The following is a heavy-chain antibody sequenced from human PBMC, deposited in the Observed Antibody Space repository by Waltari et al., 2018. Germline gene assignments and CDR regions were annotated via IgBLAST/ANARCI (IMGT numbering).Heavy chain of an antibody. CDR1: GGSISSYY. CDR2: IYYSGST. CDR3: ARGGSSSWYISEYFQH. Sequence: QVQLQESGPGLVKPSETLSLTCTVSGGSISSYYWSWIRQPPGKGLEWIGYIYYSGSTNYNPSLKSRVTISVDTSKNQFSLKLSSVTAADTAVYYCARGGSSSWYISEYFQHWGQGTLVTVSS. J-gene: IGHJ1*01. D-gene: IGHD6-13*01. V-gene: IGHV4-59*01.